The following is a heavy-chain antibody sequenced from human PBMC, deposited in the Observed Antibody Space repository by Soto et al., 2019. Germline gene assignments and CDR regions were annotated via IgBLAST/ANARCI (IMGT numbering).Heavy chain of an antibody. CDR1: GYTFTSYG. J-gene: IGHJ6*02. V-gene: IGHV1-18*04. CDR2: ISAKKGNT. D-gene: IGHD2-15*01. CDR3: AREILSPDFYFHGMDV. Sequence: QGQLVQSGAEVKQPGASVKVSCKASGYTFTSYGISWVRQAPGQGLEWRGWISAKKGNTKYAQKFQGRVTMTTDTSTSTADMELRSLRSDDTAVYYCAREILSPDFYFHGMDVWGQGTTVTVSS.